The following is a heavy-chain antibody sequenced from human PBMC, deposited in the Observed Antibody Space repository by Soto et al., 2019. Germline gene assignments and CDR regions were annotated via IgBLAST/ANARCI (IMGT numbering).Heavy chain of an antibody. V-gene: IGHV1-18*01. J-gene: IGHJ5*02. D-gene: IGHD5-18*01. Sequence: GASVKVSCKASGYTFTSYDINWVRQATGHGFEYLGWMNPNSGNTNYAQKLQGRVTMTTDTSTSTAYMELRSLRSDDTAVYYCARDVDTAMVTGWFDPWGQGTLVTVSS. CDR1: GYTFTSYD. CDR3: ARDVDTAMVTGWFDP. CDR2: MNPNSGNT.